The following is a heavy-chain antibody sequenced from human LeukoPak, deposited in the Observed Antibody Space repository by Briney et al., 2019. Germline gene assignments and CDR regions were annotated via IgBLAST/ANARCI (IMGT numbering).Heavy chain of an antibody. CDR2: IYTGGTT. Sequence: GGSLRLSCAASGFTVNSNYMSWVRQAPGKGLEWVSVIYTGGTTYYADSVKGRFTISRDNSKNTLYLQMNSLRAEDTAVYYCNSGSYSSIPNFFDYWGQGTLVTVSS. V-gene: IGHV3-53*01. D-gene: IGHD3-10*01. CDR3: NSGSYSSIPNFFDY. J-gene: IGHJ4*02. CDR1: GFTVNSNY.